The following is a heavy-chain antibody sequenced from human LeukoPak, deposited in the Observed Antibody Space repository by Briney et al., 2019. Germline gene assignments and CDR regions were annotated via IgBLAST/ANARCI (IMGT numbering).Heavy chain of an antibody. CDR2: ISGSGGST. J-gene: IGHJ3*02. Sequence: GGSLRLSCAASGFTFSSYAMSWVRQAPGKGLEWVSAISGSGGSTYYADSVKGRFTISRDNSKNTLYLQMSSPRAEDTAVYYCAKDPDPPYYDFWSGYSPGNAFDIRGQGTMVTVSS. D-gene: IGHD3-3*01. CDR3: AKDPDPPYYDFWSGYSPGNAFDI. CDR1: GFTFSSYA. V-gene: IGHV3-23*01.